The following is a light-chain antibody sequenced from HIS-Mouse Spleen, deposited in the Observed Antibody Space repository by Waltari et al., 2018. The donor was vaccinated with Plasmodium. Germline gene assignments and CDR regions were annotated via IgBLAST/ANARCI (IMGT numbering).Light chain of an antibody. J-gene: IGKJ1*01. CDR1: QGISSW. CDR2: KAS. V-gene: IGKV1-5*03. Sequence: DIQMTQSPSSVSASVGDRVTITCRASQGISSWLSWYQQKPGKAPKLLIYKASSLESGVPSRFSGSGSGTEFTLTISSLQPDDFATYYCQQYNSYSWTFGQGTKVEIK. CDR3: QQYNSYSWT.